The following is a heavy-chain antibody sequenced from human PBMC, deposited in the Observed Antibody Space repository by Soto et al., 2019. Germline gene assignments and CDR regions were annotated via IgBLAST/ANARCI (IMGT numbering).Heavy chain of an antibody. CDR2: IYYSGST. J-gene: IGHJ3*02. CDR1: GGSISSSSYY. D-gene: IGHD3-9*01. CDR3: ARPDYDILTGYYNVMVHDAFDI. Sequence: QLQLQESGPGLVKPSETLSLTCTVSGGSISSSSYYWGWIRQPPGKGLEWIGSIYYSGSTYYNPSLKSRVTISVDTSKNQFSLKLSSVTAADTAVYYCARPDYDILTGYYNVMVHDAFDIWGQGTMVTVSS. V-gene: IGHV4-39*01.